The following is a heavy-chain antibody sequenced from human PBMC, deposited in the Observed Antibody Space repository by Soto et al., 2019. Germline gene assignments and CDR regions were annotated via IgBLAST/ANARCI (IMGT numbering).Heavy chain of an antibody. CDR2: IYYSGST. V-gene: IGHV4-39*01. CDR1: GGSISSSSYY. CDR3: ARLAPPRYSSSSRNNWFDP. D-gene: IGHD6-6*01. J-gene: IGHJ5*02. Sequence: SETLSLTCTVSGGSISSSSYYWGWIRQPPGKGLEWIGSIYYSGSTYYNPSLKSRVTISVDTSKNQFSLKLSSVTAADTAVYYCARLAPPRYSSSSRNNWFDPWGQGTLVIVSS.